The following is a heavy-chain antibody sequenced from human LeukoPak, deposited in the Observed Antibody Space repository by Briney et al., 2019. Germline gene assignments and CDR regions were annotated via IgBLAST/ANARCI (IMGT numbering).Heavy chain of an antibody. J-gene: IGHJ4*02. Sequence: SETLSLTCTVSGDSISSGDYWWSWIRQYPGKGLEWFGYINYSGSTYYNPSLRSRVTISVDTSKNQCSLKLSSVTAADTAVYYCARHSRDGYIDFDNWGQGTLVTVSS. CDR2: INYSGST. CDR3: ARHSRDGYIDFDN. D-gene: IGHD5-24*01. V-gene: IGHV4-30-4*08. CDR1: GDSISSGDYW.